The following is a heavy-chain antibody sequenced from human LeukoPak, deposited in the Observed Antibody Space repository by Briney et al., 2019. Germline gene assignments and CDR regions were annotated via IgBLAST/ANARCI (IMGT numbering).Heavy chain of an antibody. CDR3: ARLVDGAFDI. V-gene: IGHV3-7*04. D-gene: IGHD2-15*01. Sequence: PGGSLRLSCAASGFTLSSNWMSWVRQAPGKGREWVGNIKQDESEKYYVDSLKGRFTISRDNAKNSLYLQMNSLRAEDTAMYYCARLVDGAFDIWGQGTLVTVSP. J-gene: IGHJ3*02. CDR2: IKQDESEK. CDR1: GFTLSSNW.